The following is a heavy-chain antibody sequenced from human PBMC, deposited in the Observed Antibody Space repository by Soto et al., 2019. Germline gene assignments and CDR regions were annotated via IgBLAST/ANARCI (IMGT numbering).Heavy chain of an antibody. Sequence: GTLSLTCTVSGGSISSYYWSWIRQPPGKGLEWIGYIYYSGSTNYNPSLKSRVTISVDTSKNQFSLKLSSVTAAETAVYYCARAKNPQYYDFWSGPGAGGMDVWGQGTTVTVSS. J-gene: IGHJ6*02. D-gene: IGHD3-3*01. CDR2: IYYSGST. CDR3: ARAKNPQYYDFWSGPGAGGMDV. CDR1: GGSISSYY. V-gene: IGHV4-59*01.